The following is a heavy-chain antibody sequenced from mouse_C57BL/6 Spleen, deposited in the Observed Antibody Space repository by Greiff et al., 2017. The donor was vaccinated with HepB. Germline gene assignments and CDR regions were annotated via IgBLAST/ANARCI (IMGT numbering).Heavy chain of an antibody. CDR3: ASYYYGSRGDYAMDY. J-gene: IGHJ4*01. Sequence: DVMLVESGGDLVKPGGSLKLSCAASGFTFSSYGMSWVRQTPDKRLEWVATISSGGSYTYYPDSVKGRFTISRDNAKNTLYLQMSSLKSEDTAMYYCASYYYGSRGDYAMDYWGQGTSVTVSS. CDR1: GFTFSSYG. D-gene: IGHD1-1*01. V-gene: IGHV5-6*02. CDR2: ISSGGSYT.